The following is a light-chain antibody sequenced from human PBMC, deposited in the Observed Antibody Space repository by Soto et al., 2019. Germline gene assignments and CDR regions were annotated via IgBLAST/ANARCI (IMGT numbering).Light chain of an antibody. CDR3: LQYGSSPPRT. J-gene: IGKJ1*01. Sequence: EIVLTQSPGTLSLSPGEKATLSCRASQSVRSSYLAWYQQKPGQAPRLLIYGASSRATGIPDRFSGSGSGTDFTLTISRLEPEDFAVYYCLQYGSSPPRTFGQGTKVEI. V-gene: IGKV3-20*01. CDR2: GAS. CDR1: QSVRSSY.